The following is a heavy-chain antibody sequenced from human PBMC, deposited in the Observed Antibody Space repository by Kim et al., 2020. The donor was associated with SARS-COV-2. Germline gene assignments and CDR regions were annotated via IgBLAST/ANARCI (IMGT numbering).Heavy chain of an antibody. CDR3: AKDTINVLLWFGELLIY. V-gene: IGHV3-23*01. CDR1: GFTFSSYA. J-gene: IGHJ4*02. D-gene: IGHD3-10*01. CDR2: ISGSGGST. Sequence: GGSLRLSCAASGFTFSSYAMSWVRQAPGKGLEWVSAISGSGGSTYYADSVKGRFTISRDNSKNTLYLQMNSLRAEDTAVYYCAKDTINVLLWFGELLIYWGQGTLVTVSS.